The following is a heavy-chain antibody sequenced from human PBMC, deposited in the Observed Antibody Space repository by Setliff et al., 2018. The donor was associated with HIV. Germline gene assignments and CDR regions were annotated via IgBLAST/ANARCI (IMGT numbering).Heavy chain of an antibody. CDR2: TNHSGST. D-gene: IGHD3-22*01. Sequence: SETLSLTCDVYGGSFSGYYWSWIRQPPGKGLEWIGKTNHSGSTNYNPSLKSRVTISVDTSKNQFSLKLGSVTAADTAVYYCARVGYYDTSFDYWGQGTLVTVSS. V-gene: IGHV4-34*01. J-gene: IGHJ4*02. CDR1: GGSFSGYY. CDR3: ARVGYYDTSFDY.